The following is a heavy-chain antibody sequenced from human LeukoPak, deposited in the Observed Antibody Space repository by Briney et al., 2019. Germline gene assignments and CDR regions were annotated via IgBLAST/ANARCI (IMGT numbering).Heavy chain of an antibody. CDR3: AKDSVLLSGSYYFDY. Sequence: GGSLRLSCSASGFTFSSYAMHWVRQAPGKGLEWVAFMVYDGSDDNYADSVKGRFTISRDNSKNTLYLQMNSLRAEDTAVYYCAKDSVLLSGSYYFDYWGQGTLVTVSS. CDR2: MVYDGSDD. V-gene: IGHV3-30*02. CDR1: GFTFSSYA. D-gene: IGHD1-26*01. J-gene: IGHJ4*02.